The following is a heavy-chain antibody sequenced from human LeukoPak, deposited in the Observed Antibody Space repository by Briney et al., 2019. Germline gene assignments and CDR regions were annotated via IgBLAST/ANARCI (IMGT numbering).Heavy chain of an antibody. J-gene: IGHJ4*02. Sequence: SETLSLTCTVSGGSISSGGYYWSWIRQHPGKGLEWIGYIYYSGSTYYNPSLKSRVTISVDTSKNQFSLKLSSVTAADTAVYYCASGVGVTTRFDYWGQGTLVTVPS. CDR3: ASGVGVTTRFDY. CDR2: IYYSGST. D-gene: IGHD2-21*02. V-gene: IGHV4-31*03. CDR1: GGSISSGGYY.